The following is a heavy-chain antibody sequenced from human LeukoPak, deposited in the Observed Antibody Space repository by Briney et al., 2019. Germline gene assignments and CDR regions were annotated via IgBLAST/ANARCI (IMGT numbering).Heavy chain of an antibody. D-gene: IGHD5-24*01. V-gene: IGHV4-39*07. CDR2: IYYSGST. CDR3: ARGARGDGYKMLYFDY. J-gene: IGHJ4*02. CDR1: DGSINTPNYY. Sequence: PSETLSLTCTVSDGSINTPNYYWGWIRQPPGKGLEWIGSIYYSGSTYYNPSLKSRVTISVGTSKNQFSLKLSSVTAADTAVYYCARGARGDGYKMLYFDYWGQGTLVTVSS.